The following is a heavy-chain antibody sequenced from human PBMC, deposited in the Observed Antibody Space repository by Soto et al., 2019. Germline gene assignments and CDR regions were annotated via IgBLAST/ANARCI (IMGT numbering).Heavy chain of an antibody. CDR3: ARDHRYCSGGSCYVVDY. Sequence: ASVKVSCKASGYTFTSYAMHWVRQAPGQRLEWMGWISANNGNTKYAQKVQGRVTMTTDTSTSIAYMELRSLRSDDTAVYYCARDHRYCSGGSCYVVDYWGQGTLVTVSS. CDR1: GYTFTSYA. CDR2: ISANNGNT. J-gene: IGHJ4*02. D-gene: IGHD2-15*01. V-gene: IGHV1-18*01.